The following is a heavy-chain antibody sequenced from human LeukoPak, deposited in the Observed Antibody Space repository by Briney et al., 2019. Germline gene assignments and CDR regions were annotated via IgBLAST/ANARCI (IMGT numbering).Heavy chain of an antibody. CDR1: GYTFTSYG. CDR3: ARFSLTGTTTDY. D-gene: IGHD1-7*01. J-gene: IGHJ4*02. V-gene: IGHV1-18*01. CDR2: ISAYNGNT. Sequence: ASVKVSCKASGYTFTSYGISWVRQAHGQGLEWMGWISAYNGNTNYAQKLQGRVTMTTDTSTSTAYMELRSLRSDDTAVYYCARFSLTGTTTDYWGQGTLVTVSS.